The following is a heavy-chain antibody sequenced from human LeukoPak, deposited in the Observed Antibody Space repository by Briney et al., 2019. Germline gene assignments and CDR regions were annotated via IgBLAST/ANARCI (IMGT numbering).Heavy chain of an antibody. Sequence: KTSETLSLTCTVSGGSISSYYWSWIRQPAGKGLEWIGRIYTSGSTNYNPSLKSRVTISVDTSKNQFSLKLSSVTAADTAVYYCARKIQLWTHYYYYYYMDVWGKGTTVTISS. V-gene: IGHV4-4*07. D-gene: IGHD5-18*01. CDR3: ARKIQLWTHYYYYYYMDV. CDR2: IYTSGST. CDR1: GGSISSYY. J-gene: IGHJ6*03.